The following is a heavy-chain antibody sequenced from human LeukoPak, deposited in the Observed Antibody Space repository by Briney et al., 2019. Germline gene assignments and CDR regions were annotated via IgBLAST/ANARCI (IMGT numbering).Heavy chain of an antibody. D-gene: IGHD1/OR15-1a*01. CDR1: GFTFSSYS. CDR2: ISSSSSYI. Sequence: KSGGSLRLSCAASGFTFSSYSMNWVRQAPGKGLEWVSSISSSSSYIYYADSVKGRFTISRDNAKNSLYLQMNSLRAEDTAVYYCARGGSGTPYGDAFDIWGQGTMVTVSS. CDR3: ARGGSGTPYGDAFDI. V-gene: IGHV3-21*01. J-gene: IGHJ3*02.